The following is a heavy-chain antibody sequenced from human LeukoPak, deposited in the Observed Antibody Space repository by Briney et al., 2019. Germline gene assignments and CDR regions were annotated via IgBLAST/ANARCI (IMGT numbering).Heavy chain of an antibody. Sequence: PGGSLRLSCAASGFTFSSYWMNWVRRAPGKGLHWVANIKQDGNEKHYEDSVKGRFSISRDNAKNSLYLQMDSLRAEDTAVYYCAKEGDYPIITYDSWGQGELVTVSS. CDR3: AKEGDYPIITYDS. CDR2: IKQDGNEK. J-gene: IGHJ5*01. V-gene: IGHV3-7*01. CDR1: GFTFSSYW. D-gene: IGHD4-17*01.